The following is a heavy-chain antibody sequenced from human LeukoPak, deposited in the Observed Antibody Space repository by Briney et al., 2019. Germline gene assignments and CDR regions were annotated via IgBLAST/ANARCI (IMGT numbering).Heavy chain of an antibody. J-gene: IGHJ5*02. D-gene: IGHD2-15*01. V-gene: IGHV4-59*08. CDR3: ARRRSGYCSGGSCYSGTPVDWFDP. CDR1: GGSISSYY. CDR2: IYYSGST. Sequence: SETLSLTCTVSGGSISSYYRSWIRQPPGKGLEWIGYIYYSGSTNYNPSLKSRVTISVDTSKNQFSLKLSSVTAADTAVYYCARRRSGYCSGGSCYSGTPVDWFDPWGQGTLVTVSS.